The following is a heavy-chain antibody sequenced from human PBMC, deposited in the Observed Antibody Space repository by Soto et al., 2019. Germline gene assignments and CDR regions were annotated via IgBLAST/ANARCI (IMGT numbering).Heavy chain of an antibody. CDR1: GYTFTSYY. V-gene: IGHV1-46*03. J-gene: IGHJ4*02. Sequence: GASVKVSCKASGYTFTSYYMHWVRQAPGQGLEWMGIINPSGGSTSYAQKFQGRVTMTRDTSTSTVYMELSSLRSEDTAVYYCAVRNTFGGVIYDYWGQGTLVTVS. D-gene: IGHD3-16*02. CDR2: INPSGGST. CDR3: AVRNTFGGVIYDY.